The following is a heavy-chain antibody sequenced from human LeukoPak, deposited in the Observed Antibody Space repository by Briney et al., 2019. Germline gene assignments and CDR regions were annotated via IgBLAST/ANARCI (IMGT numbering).Heavy chain of an antibody. V-gene: IGHV3-30*18. J-gene: IGHJ4*02. CDR1: GFTFSSYG. CDR2: ISYDGSNK. D-gene: IGHD2-15*01. Sequence: GGSLRLSCAASGFTFSSYGMHWVRQAPGKGLEWVAVISYDGSNKYYADFVKGRFTISRDNSKNTLYLQMNSLRAEDTAVYYCANADSDGHFDYWGQGTLVTVSS. CDR3: ANADSDGHFDY.